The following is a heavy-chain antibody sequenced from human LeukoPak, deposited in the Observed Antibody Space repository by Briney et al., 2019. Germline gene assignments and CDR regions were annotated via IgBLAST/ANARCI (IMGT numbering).Heavy chain of an antibody. CDR2: IYPGDSDT. CDR3: ARQADYNVLTGYFKGHLDY. V-gene: IGHV5-51*01. J-gene: IGHJ4*02. Sequence: GESLKISCKGSGYSFNPYWIAGVRQMPGKGLEWMGIIYPGDSDTRYSPSFQGQVTISADESISTAYLHWSSLKASDTAMYYCARQADYNVLTGYFKGHLDYWGQGTLVTVSS. D-gene: IGHD3-9*01. CDR1: GYSFNPYW.